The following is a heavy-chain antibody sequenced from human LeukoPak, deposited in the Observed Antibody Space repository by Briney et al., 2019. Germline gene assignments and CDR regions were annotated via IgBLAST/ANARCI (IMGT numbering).Heavy chain of an antibody. D-gene: IGHD3-10*01. CDR3: ARDKVNYYGSGSLDY. CDR2: ISSSTYI. V-gene: IGHV3-21*01. CDR1: GFTFTSFS. J-gene: IGHJ4*02. Sequence: PGGSLRLSCAASGFTFTSFSMHWVRRAPGKGLEWVSSISSSTYIYYADSVKGRFTISRDTSKNALYLQMNSLRAEDTAVYYCARDKVNYYGSGSLDYWGQGTLVTVSS.